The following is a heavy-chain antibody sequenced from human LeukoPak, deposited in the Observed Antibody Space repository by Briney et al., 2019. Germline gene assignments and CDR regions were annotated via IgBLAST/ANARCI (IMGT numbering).Heavy chain of an antibody. CDR2: IVVGSGNT. Sequence: SVKVSCKASGFTFTSSAVQWVRQARGQRLEWIGWIVVGSGNTNYAQKFQERVTITRDMSTSTAYMELSSLRSDDTAVYYCARDYGDTGRGRVDPWGQGTLVTVSS. V-gene: IGHV1-58*01. CDR3: ARDYGDTGRGRVDP. J-gene: IGHJ5*02. CDR1: GFTFTSSA. D-gene: IGHD2-15*01.